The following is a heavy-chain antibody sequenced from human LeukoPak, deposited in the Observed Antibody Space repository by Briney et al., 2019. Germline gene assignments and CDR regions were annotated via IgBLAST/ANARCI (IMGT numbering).Heavy chain of an antibody. CDR3: ARDRLPWA. Sequence: GGSLRLSCAASGFTFSSYSMNWVRQAPGKGLEWVSYISSSSSTIYYADSVKGRFTISRDNAKNSLYLQMNSLRAEDTAVYYCARDRLPWAWGQGTLVTVSS. CDR1: GFTFSSYS. J-gene: IGHJ4*02. D-gene: IGHD7-27*01. CDR2: ISSSSSTI. V-gene: IGHV3-48*01.